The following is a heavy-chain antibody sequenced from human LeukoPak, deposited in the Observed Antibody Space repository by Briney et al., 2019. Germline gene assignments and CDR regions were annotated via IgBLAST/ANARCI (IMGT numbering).Heavy chain of an antibody. D-gene: IGHD3-22*01. J-gene: IGHJ4*02. V-gene: IGHV4-39*02. CDR3: AKRDDSGGNLVDL. CDR1: VCPMRGRSGL. CDR2: IYYSGST. Sequence: SETLSLTCSVVVCPMRGRSGLSEYIRQPPGKGLEWIGSIYYSGSTYYNPSLENRVTISIDTSKNHFSLKLSSLSAADTSVYYCAKRDDSGGNLVDLWGQGTLVTVS.